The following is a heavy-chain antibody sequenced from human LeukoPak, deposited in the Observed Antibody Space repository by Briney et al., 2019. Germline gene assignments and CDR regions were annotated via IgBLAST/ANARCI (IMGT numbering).Heavy chain of an antibody. CDR3: ARGGYYGSGNDFRFDP. J-gene: IGHJ5*02. CDR1: GGSISSNNW. D-gene: IGHD3-10*01. Sequence: PSETLSLTCAVSGGSISSNNWWSWVRQPPGKGLEWIGEIYHSGTTNYNSSLKSRVTISVDTSKNQFSLKLSSVTAADTAVYYCARGGYYGSGNDFRFDPWGQGTLATVSS. V-gene: IGHV4-4*02. CDR2: IYHSGTT.